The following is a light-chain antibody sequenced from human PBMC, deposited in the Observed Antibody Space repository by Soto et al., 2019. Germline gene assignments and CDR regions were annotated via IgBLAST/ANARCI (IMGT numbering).Light chain of an antibody. CDR2: EGF. Sequence: QSALTQPASVSGSPGQSITISCTGTSSDVGSYNLVSWYQQHPGKAPKLMIFEGFKRPSGVSNRFSGSKSGSTASLTISGLQTEDEADYYCCSYAGRSTWDVVFGGGTKLTVL. CDR3: CSYAGRSTWDVV. J-gene: IGLJ2*01. CDR1: SSDVGSYNL. V-gene: IGLV2-23*01.